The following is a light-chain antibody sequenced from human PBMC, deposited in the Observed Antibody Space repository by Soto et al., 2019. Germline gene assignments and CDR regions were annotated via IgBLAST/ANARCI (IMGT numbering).Light chain of an antibody. J-gene: IGKJ1*01. CDR3: RQSYSTTWT. CDR2: AAS. CDR1: QGISTY. V-gene: IGKV1-39*01. Sequence: DIQMTQSASALSASVGYIVTITCRASQGISTYLNWYQQKPGKAPKLLIYAASSLQSGVPSRFSGSGSETDFTLTISSLQPEDFATYSCRQSYSTTWTFGQGTKVDIK.